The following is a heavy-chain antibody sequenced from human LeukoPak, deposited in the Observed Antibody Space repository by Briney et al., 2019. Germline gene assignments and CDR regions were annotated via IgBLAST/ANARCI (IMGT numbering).Heavy chain of an antibody. CDR1: GFTFSSYT. CDR2: MSGRSGYT. Sequence: GGSLRLSCAASGFTFSSYTMNWVRQAPGKGLEWVSSMSGRSGYTYYADSVKGRFTISRDNAKNSLYLQMNSLRAEDTAVYYCAREVRGTYSWGQGTLVTVSS. V-gene: IGHV3-21*01. D-gene: IGHD3-10*01. CDR3: AREVRGTYS. J-gene: IGHJ5*02.